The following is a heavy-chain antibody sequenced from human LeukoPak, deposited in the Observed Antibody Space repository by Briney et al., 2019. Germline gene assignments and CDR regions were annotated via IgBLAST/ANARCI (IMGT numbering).Heavy chain of an antibody. J-gene: IGHJ4*02. V-gene: IGHV1-46*01. Sequence: ASVKVSCKASGYTFTSYYMHWVRQAPGQGLEWMGIINPSGGSTSYAQTFQGRVTMTRDTSTSTVFMELSSLRSEDTAVYYCARDPRGAYSSGYPLYFDYWGQGTLVTVSS. CDR3: ARDPRGAYSSGYPLYFDY. CDR2: INPSGGST. CDR1: GYTFTSYY. D-gene: IGHD3-22*01.